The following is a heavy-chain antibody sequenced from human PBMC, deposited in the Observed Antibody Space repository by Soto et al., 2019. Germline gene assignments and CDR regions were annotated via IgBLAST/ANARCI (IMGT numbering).Heavy chain of an antibody. V-gene: IGHV1-58*01. D-gene: IGHD3-3*01. Sequence: GASVKVSCKASGFTFTSSAVQWVRQARGQRLEWIGWIVVGSGNTNYAQKFQERVTITRDMSTSTAYVELSSLRSEDTAVYYCAADSFPEHYDFWSGYGYWGQGTLVTVSS. CDR1: GFTFTSSA. J-gene: IGHJ4*02. CDR3: AADSFPEHYDFWSGYGY. CDR2: IVVGSGNT.